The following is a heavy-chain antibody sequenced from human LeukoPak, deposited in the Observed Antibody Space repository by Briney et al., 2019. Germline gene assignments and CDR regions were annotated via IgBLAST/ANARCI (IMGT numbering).Heavy chain of an antibody. CDR3: AGGDPYYFDY. D-gene: IGHD2-21*02. J-gene: IGHJ4*02. V-gene: IGHV4-31*11. CDR2: IYYSGST. Sequence: SETLSLTCAVYGGSFSGYYWSWIRQHPGKGLEWIGYIYYSGSTYYNPSLKSRVTISVDTSKNQFSLKLSSVTAADTAVYYCAGGDPYYFDYWGQGTLVTVSS. CDR1: GGSFSGYY.